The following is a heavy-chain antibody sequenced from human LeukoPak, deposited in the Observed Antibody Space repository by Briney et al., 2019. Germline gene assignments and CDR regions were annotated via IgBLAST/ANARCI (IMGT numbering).Heavy chain of an antibody. CDR2: INPNSGGT. Sequence: ASVKVSCKASGGTFSSYAISWVRQAPGQGLEWMGWINPNSGGTNYAQKFQGWVTMTRDTSISTAYMELSRLRSDDTAVYYCARGGTYGRLYYYYGMDVWGQGTTVTVSS. J-gene: IGHJ6*02. V-gene: IGHV1-2*04. CDR3: ARGGTYGRLYYYYGMDV. D-gene: IGHD4-17*01. CDR1: GGTFSSYA.